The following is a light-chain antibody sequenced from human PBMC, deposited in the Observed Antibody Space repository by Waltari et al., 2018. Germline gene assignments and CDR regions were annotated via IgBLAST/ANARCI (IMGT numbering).Light chain of an antibody. CDR1: QSVSSSY. J-gene: IGKJ1*01. Sequence: ELVLTQSPVTLSLSPGQSAILSCRASQSVSSSYLAWYQQKPGQAPRLLIYGASSRATGIPDRFSGSGSGTDFTLTISRLEPEDFAVYYCQQYGSSRRTFGQGTKVEIK. CDR2: GAS. CDR3: QQYGSSRRT. V-gene: IGKV3-20*01.